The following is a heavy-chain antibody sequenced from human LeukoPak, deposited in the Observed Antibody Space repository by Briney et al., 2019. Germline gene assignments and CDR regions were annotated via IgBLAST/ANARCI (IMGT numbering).Heavy chain of an antibody. CDR1: GGSISSGSYY. CDR2: IYTSGST. Sequence: SQTLSLTCTVSGGSISSGSYYWSWIRQPAGKGLEWIGRIYTSGSTNYNPSLKSRVTISVDTSKNQFSLKLSSVTAADTAVYYCARDPGESYYPAPFDYWGQGTLVTVSS. CDR3: ARDPGESYYPAPFDY. J-gene: IGHJ4*02. V-gene: IGHV4-61*02. D-gene: IGHD1-26*01.